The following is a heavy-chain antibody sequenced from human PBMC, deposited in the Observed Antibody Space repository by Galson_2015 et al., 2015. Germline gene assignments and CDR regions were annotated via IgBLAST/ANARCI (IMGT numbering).Heavy chain of an antibody. CDR1: GFTFSSYA. V-gene: IGHV3-30-3*01. CDR3: ARGGGLRFKALHDPPHYFDY. CDR2: ISYGGSNK. J-gene: IGHJ4*02. D-gene: IGHD5-24*01. Sequence: SLRLSCAASGFTFSSYAMHWVRQAPGKGLEWVAVISYGGSNKYYADSVKGRFTISRDNSKNTLYLQMNSLRAEDTAVYYCARGGGLRFKALHDPPHYFDYWGQGTLVTVSS.